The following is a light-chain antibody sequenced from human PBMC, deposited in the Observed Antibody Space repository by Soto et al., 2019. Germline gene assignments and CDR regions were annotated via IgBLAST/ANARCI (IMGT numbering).Light chain of an antibody. J-gene: IGKJ2*01. CDR3: QRYGSSPPFT. CDR1: QRFSSSY. CDR2: GAS. V-gene: IGKV3-20*01. Sequence: EIVLTQSPGTLSLSPGERATLSCRARQRFSSSYLAWYHQKPGQAPRLLIYGASSRATCIPARFSGSGSGTDFTLTISRLETEDFAVYFCQRYGSSPPFTFGQGNKVEI.